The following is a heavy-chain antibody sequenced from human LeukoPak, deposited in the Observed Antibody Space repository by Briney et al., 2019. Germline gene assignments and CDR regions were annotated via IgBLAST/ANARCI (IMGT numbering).Heavy chain of an antibody. Sequence: PSETLSLTCAVYGGSFSGYYWSWIRQPPGKGLEWIGYIYYSGSTNYNPSLKSRVTISVDTSKNQFSLKLSSVTAADTAVYYCAGGSYYGSGSQPFDYWGQGTLVTVSS. V-gene: IGHV4-59*01. CDR2: IYYSGST. J-gene: IGHJ4*02. CDR1: GGSFSGYY. D-gene: IGHD3-10*01. CDR3: AGGSYYGSGSQPFDY.